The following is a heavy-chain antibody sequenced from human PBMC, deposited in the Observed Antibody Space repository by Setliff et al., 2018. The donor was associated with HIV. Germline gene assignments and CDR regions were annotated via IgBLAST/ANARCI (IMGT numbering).Heavy chain of an antibody. CDR2: VDPQDGET. CDR3: ATSGTYYYDSSGYLDAFDI. J-gene: IGHJ3*02. V-gene: IGHV1-69-2*01. CDR1: GYIFTDYY. Sequence: ASVKVSCKASGYIFTDYYIHWVQQAPGEGLEWMGRVDPQDGETKYAEKFQGRVTITADTSTDTSDMELSSLRSEDTAVYYCATSGTYYYDSSGYLDAFDIWGQGTMVTVSS. D-gene: IGHD3-22*01.